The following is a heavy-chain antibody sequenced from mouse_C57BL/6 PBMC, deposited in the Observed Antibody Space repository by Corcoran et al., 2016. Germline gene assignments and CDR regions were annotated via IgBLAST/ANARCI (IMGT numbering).Heavy chain of an antibody. CDR2: INPNNGGT. CDR1: GYTFTDYY. CDR3: ARGGLLCGMDY. J-gene: IGHJ4*01. Sequence: EVQLQQSGPELVKPGASVKISCKASGYTFTDYYMNWVKQSHGKSLEWIGDINPNNGGTSYNQKFKGKATLTVDKSSSTAYMELRSLTSEDSAVYYCARGGLLCGMDYWGQGTSVTVSS. V-gene: IGHV1-26*01. D-gene: IGHD2-1*01.